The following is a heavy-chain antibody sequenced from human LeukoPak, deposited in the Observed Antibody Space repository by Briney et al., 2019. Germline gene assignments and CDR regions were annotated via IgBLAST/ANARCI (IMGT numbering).Heavy chain of an antibody. V-gene: IGHV3-21*01. J-gene: IGHJ4*02. D-gene: IGHD3-22*01. Sequence: PGGSLRLSCAASGFTFSSYSMNWVRQAPGEGLEWVSSIISSSSYIYYADSVKGPFTISRDNTKNSLYLQMNSLRAEDTAVYYCARDRYYDSSGYSYYFDYWGQGTLVTVSS. CDR3: ARDRYYDSSGYSYYFDY. CDR2: IISSSSYI. CDR1: GFTFSSYS.